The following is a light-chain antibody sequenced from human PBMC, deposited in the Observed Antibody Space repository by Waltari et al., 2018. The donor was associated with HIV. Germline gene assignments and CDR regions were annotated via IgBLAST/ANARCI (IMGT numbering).Light chain of an antibody. CDR1: QSINNW. J-gene: IGKJ2*01. Sequence: DIQMTQSPFTLSASVGDRVTITCRASQSINNWLAWHQQKPGEAPKLLIYEASTLQSGVPSRFSGSGSGTEFTLTISSLQPDDFATFYCQQYKTYSYTFGQGTKLEIK. V-gene: IGKV1-5*03. CDR3: QQYKTYSYT. CDR2: EAS.